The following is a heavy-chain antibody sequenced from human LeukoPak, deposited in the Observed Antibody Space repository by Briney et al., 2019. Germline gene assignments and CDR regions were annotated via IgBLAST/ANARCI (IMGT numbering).Heavy chain of an antibody. V-gene: IGHV3-74*01. D-gene: IGHD6-19*01. CDR1: GFTFSSYW. CDR3: ARGGSGWPSYFDY. CDR2: INSDGSNT. Sequence: GGSLRLSCAASGFTFSSYWMHWVRQAPGKGLVWVSRINSDGSNTIYADSVKGRFTFSRDNAKNTLYLQMNSLRAEDTAVYYCARGGSGWPSYFDYWGQGTLVTVSS. J-gene: IGHJ4*02.